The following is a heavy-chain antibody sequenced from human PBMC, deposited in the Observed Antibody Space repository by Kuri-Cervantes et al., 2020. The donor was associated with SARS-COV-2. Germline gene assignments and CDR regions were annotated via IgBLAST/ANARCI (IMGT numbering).Heavy chain of an antibody. CDR1: GYSFTSYW. V-gene: IGHV5-51*01. Sequence: KVSCKGSGYSFTSYWIGRVRQMPGKGLEWMGIIYPGDSDTRYSPSFQGQVTISADKSISTAYLQWSSLKASDTAMYYCARRRSGIAAANNWFDPWGQGTLVTVSS. CDR3: ARRRSGIAAANNWFDP. CDR2: IYPGDSDT. J-gene: IGHJ5*02. D-gene: IGHD6-13*01.